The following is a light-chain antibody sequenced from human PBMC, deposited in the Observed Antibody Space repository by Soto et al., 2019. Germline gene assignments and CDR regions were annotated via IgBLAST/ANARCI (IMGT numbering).Light chain of an antibody. V-gene: IGKV3-11*01. CDR2: DAS. CDR1: QSVSSY. J-gene: IGKJ3*01. Sequence: EIVLTQSPATLSLSPGHRATLSCRASQSVSSYLAWYQQNSGQAPRLLIYDASNRDTGIPARFSGSGSGTDFTLTIGSLEPEEFAVYYCQHRNSWPPSFGPGTTGDIK. CDR3: QHRNSWPPS.